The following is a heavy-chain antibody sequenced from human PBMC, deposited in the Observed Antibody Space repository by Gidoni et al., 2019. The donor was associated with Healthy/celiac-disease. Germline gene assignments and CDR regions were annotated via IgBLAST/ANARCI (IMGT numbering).Heavy chain of an antibody. D-gene: IGHD2-2*01. CDR3: ARHPRRQGYCSSTSCYGMDV. V-gene: IGHV1-2*02. J-gene: IGHJ6*02. CDR2: INPTSGGT. CDR1: GYTFTGYY. Sequence: VQLVQSGAEVKKPGASVKVSCKASGYTFTGYYMHWVRQAPGQGPEWMGWINPTSGGTNYAQKFQGSVTMTRDTSISTAYMELSRLRSDDTAVYYCARHPRRQGYCSSTSCYGMDVWGQGTTVTVSS.